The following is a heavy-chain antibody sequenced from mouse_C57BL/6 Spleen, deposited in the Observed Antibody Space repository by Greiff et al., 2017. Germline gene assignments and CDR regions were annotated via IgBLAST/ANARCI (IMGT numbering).Heavy chain of an antibody. CDR1: GYTFTDYN. CDR2: INPNNGGT. D-gene: IGHD2-12*01. J-gene: IGHJ4*01. CDR3: ARSYDDAGYYAMDY. Sequence: VQLQQSGPELVKPGASVKIPCKASGYTFTDYNMDWVKQSHGKSLEWIGDINPNNGGTIYNQKFKGKATLTVDKSSSTAYMELRSLTSEDTAVYYCARSYDDAGYYAMDYWGQGTSVTVSS. V-gene: IGHV1-18*01.